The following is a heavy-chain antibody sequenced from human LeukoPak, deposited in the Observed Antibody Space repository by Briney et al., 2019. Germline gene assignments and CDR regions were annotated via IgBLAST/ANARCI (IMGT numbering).Heavy chain of an antibody. CDR3: ARGTYYFDTSAHETDVY. J-gene: IGHJ4*02. CDR2: INHSGST. D-gene: IGHD3-22*01. V-gene: IGHV4-34*01. Sequence: SETLSLTCAVYGGSFNNYYWSWIRQPPGKGLEWIGEINHSGSTNYNPSLKSRLTISVDTPKNQFSLKLSSVTAADTAVYYCARGTYYFDTSAHETDVYWGQGTLVSVSS. CDR1: GGSFNNYY.